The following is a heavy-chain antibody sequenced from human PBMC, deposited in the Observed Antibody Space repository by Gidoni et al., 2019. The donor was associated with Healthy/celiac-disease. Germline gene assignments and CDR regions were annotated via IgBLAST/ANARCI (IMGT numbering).Heavy chain of an antibody. CDR1: GFTFSSYD. CDR3: ARGERAVAGGFDY. CDR2: ISYDGSNK. J-gene: IGHJ4*02. Sequence: QVQLVESGGGVVQPGRSLRLSCAASGFTFSSYDMHWVRQAPGKGLEWVAVISYDGSNKYYADSVKGRFTISRDNSKNTLYLQMNSLRAEDTAVYYCARGERAVAGGFDYWGQGTLVTVSS. D-gene: IGHD6-19*01. V-gene: IGHV3-30-3*01.